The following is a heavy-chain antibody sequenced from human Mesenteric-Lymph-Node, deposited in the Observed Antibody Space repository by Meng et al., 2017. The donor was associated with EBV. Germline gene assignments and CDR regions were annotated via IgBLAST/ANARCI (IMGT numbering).Heavy chain of an antibody. CDR1: GGSFSGYY. Sequence: GQLQQWGEGLLKPSETLSLTCAVYGGSFSGYYWSWIRQPSGKGLEWIGEINHSGSTNYNPSLKSRVTISVDTSKNQFSLKLSSVTAADTAVYYCARDGAVTDPPNWFDAWGQGTLVTVSS. V-gene: IGHV4-34*01. CDR3: ARDGAVTDPPNWFDA. D-gene: IGHD2-21*02. J-gene: IGHJ5*02. CDR2: INHSGST.